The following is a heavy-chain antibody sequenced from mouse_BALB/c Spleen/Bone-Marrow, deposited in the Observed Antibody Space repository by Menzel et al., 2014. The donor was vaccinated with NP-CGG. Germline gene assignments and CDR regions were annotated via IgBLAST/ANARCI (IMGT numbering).Heavy chain of an antibody. CDR2: IDPANGNT. Sequence: EVQLVESGAELVKPGASVKLSCTASGFNIIDTYMHWVKQRPEQGLEWIGRIDPANGNTKYGPKFQGKATITADTSSNTAYLQLSSLTSEDTAVYYCARGYDEGFAYWGQGTLVTVSA. D-gene: IGHD2-14*01. J-gene: IGHJ3*01. CDR3: ARGYDEGFAY. V-gene: IGHV14-3*02. CDR1: GFNIIDTY.